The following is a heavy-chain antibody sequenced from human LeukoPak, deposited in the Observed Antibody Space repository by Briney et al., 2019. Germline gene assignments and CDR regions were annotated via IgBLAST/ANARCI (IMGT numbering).Heavy chain of an antibody. V-gene: IGHV3-20*04. Sequence: GGSLRLSCAASGFTFDDYGMSWVRQAPGKGLEWVSGINWNGGSTGYADSVKGRFTISRDKAKNSLYLQMNSLRAEDTALYYCARDKAHRYYYDSSGYYYDAFDIWGQGTMVTVSS. CDR1: GFTFDDYG. CDR2: INWNGGST. D-gene: IGHD3-22*01. CDR3: ARDKAHRYYYDSSGYYYDAFDI. J-gene: IGHJ3*02.